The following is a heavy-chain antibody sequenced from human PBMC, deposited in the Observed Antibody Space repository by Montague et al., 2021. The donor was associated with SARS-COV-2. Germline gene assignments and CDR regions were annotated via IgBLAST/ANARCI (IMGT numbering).Heavy chain of an antibody. J-gene: IGHJ2*01. CDR2: ISSSSSYI. D-gene: IGHD5-18*01. CDR3: ARDQGYCYANSYWYFDL. CDR1: GFTFSSYS. Sequence: SLRLSCAASGFTFSSYSMNWVRQAPGKGLEWVSSISSSSSYIYYADSVKGRFTISRDNAKNSLYLQMNSLRAEDTAVYYCARDQGYCYANSYWYFDLWGRGTLVTVSS. V-gene: IGHV3-21*01.